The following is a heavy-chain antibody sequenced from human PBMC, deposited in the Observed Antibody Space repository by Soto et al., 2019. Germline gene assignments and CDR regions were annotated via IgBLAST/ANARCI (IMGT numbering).Heavy chain of an antibody. Sequence: EVQLVESGGGLVKPGGSLRLSCAASGFTFSSYSMNWVRQAPGKGLEWVSSISSSSSYIYYADSVKGRLTISRDNAKNSLSLQMNRLSAEDTAVYYCARDSSPTQWELLTYYYYGMDVWGQGTTVTVSS. J-gene: IGHJ6*02. D-gene: IGHD1-26*01. CDR1: GFTFSSYS. CDR3: ARDSSPTQWELLTYYYYGMDV. CDR2: ISSSSSYI. V-gene: IGHV3-21*01.